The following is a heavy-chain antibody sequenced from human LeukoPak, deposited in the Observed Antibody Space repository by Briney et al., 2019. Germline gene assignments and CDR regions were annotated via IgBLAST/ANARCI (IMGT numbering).Heavy chain of an antibody. V-gene: IGHV4-39*01. D-gene: IGHD1-26*01. CDR3: ARHEVRLRSYRPYFDY. Sequence: SETLSLTCTVSGGSISSSSYYWGWIRQPPGKGLKWIGSIYYSGSTYYNPSLKSRVTISVVTSKNQFSLKLSSVTAADTAVYYCARHEVRLRSYRPYFDYWGQGTLVTVSS. J-gene: IGHJ4*02. CDR1: GGSISSSSYY. CDR2: IYYSGST.